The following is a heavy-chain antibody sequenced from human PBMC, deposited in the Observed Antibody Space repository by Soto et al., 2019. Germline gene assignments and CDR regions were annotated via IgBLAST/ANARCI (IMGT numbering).Heavy chain of an antibody. V-gene: IGHV3-23*01. D-gene: IGHD3-10*01. CDR1: GFTFSSYA. CDR2: ISGSGGST. CDR3: AKGSGLYGSGSGDYYYMDV. Sequence: GGSLRLSCAASGFTFSSYAMSWVRQAPGKGLEWVSAISGSGGSTYYADSVKGRFTISRDNSKNTLYLQMNSLRAEDTAVYYCAKGSGLYGSGSGDYYYMDVWGKGTTVTVSS. J-gene: IGHJ6*03.